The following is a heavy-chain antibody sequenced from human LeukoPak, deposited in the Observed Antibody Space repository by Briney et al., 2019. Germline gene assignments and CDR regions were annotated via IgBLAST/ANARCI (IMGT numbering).Heavy chain of an antibody. CDR2: IIPIFGAA. Sequence: ASVKVSCKASGYTFTGYYMHWVRQAPGQGLEWMGGIIPIFGAANYAQKFQGRVTITRDTSASTAYMELSSLRSEDTAVYYCARALSLAKLVGATFDYWGQGTLVTVSS. V-gene: IGHV1-2*02. J-gene: IGHJ4*02. D-gene: IGHD1-26*01. CDR3: ARALSLAKLVGATFDY. CDR1: GYTFTGYY.